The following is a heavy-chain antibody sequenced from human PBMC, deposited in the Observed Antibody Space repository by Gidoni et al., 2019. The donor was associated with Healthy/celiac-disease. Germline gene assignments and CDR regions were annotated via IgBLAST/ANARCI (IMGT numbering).Heavy chain of an antibody. D-gene: IGHD3-3*01. CDR1: GGSISSSSYY. CDR2: IYYSGST. CDR3: ARFTIFGVVIPNDAFDI. J-gene: IGHJ3*02. Sequence: QLPLQESGPGLVKPSETLSLTCPVSGGSISSSSYYWGWIRQPPGKGLEWIGSIYYSGSTYYNPSLKSRVTISVDTSKNQFSLKLSSVTAADTAVYYCARFTIFGVVIPNDAFDIWGQGTMVTVSS. V-gene: IGHV4-39*01.